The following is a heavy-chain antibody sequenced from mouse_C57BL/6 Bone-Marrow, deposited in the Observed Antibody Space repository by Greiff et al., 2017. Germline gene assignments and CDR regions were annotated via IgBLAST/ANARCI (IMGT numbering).Heavy chain of an antibody. CDR2: IYPGDGDT. CDR3: AKGYFDV. Sequence: VQLQQSGPELVKPGASVKISCKASGYAFSSSWMNWVKQRPGKGLEWIGRIYPGDGDTNYNGKFKGKATLTADKSSSTAYMQLSGLTSEDSAVYFCAKGYFDVWGTGTTVTVSS. J-gene: IGHJ1*03. V-gene: IGHV1-82*01. CDR1: GYAFSSSW.